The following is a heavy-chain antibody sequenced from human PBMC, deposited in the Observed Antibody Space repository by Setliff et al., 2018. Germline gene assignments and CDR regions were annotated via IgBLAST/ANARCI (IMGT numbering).Heavy chain of an antibody. Sequence: PSETLSLTCTVSGGSISSHYWSWIRQPPGKGLEWIGYIYYSGSTNYNPSLKSRVTISVDTSKNQFSLKLSSVTAADTAVYYCARNGGSALLDYWGQGTLVTVSS. D-gene: IGHD3-10*01. J-gene: IGHJ4*02. CDR2: IYYSGST. CDR3: ARNGGSALLDY. CDR1: GGSISSHY. V-gene: IGHV4-59*11.